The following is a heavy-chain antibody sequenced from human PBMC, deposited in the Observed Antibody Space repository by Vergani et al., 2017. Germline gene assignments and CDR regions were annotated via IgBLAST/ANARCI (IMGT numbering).Heavy chain of an antibody. V-gene: IGHV3-23*01. D-gene: IGHD5-12*01. CDR3: AKASPRNSGYDYLYYDHAMDV. Sequence: EVQLLESGGDLVQPGGSLRLSCAASGFTFNHYAMNWVRQAPGKGLEWVSGISGSGGSTYYAGSVKGRFTISRDSSKNTLYLQMNSLSAGDTAVYYCAKASPRNSGYDYLYYDHAMDVWGQGTTVTVSS. CDR2: ISGSGGST. J-gene: IGHJ6*02. CDR1: GFTFNHYA.